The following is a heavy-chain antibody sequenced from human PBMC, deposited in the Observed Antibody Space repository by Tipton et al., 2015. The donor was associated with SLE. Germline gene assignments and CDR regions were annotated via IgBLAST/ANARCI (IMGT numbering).Heavy chain of an antibody. CDR1: GYTFDNNG. D-gene: IGHD2-21*01. CDR2: VSGYNGNT. V-gene: IGHV1-18*01. J-gene: IGHJ2*01. Sequence: SGAEVKKPGASVKVSCKASGYTFDNNGISWVRQAPGQGLEWMGWVSGYNGNTNYAQKFQGRVTMTTDTSTSTAYMELRSLRSDDTAVYYCARGGGVVIISIAYWYFDLWGRGTLVTVSS. CDR3: ARGGGVVIISIAYWYFDL.